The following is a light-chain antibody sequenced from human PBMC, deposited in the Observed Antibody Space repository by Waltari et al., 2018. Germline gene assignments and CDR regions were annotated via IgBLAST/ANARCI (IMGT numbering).Light chain of an antibody. V-gene: IGLV2-14*01. Sequence: QSALTQPASVSGSPGQPITLSCPGTSSDAGGYNYVSWYQQHPGKAPKLMIYEVSNRPSGVSNRFSGSKSGNTASLTISGLQAEDEADYYCSSYTSSSTPLYVFGTGTKVTVL. J-gene: IGLJ1*01. CDR3: SSYTSSSTPLYV. CDR1: SSDAGGYNY. CDR2: EVS.